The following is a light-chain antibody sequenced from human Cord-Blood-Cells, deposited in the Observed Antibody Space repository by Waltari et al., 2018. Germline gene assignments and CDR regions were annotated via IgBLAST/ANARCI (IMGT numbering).Light chain of an antibody. CDR1: NLGDKY. Sequence: SYELTQPPSASVSPAQTASITRSGDNLGDKYACWYQQKPGQSPVLVIYQDSKRPSGIPERFSGSKSGNTATLTISGTQAMDEADYYCQAWDSSTAVFGGGTKLTVL. V-gene: IGLV3-1*01. CDR3: QAWDSSTAV. J-gene: IGLJ3*02. CDR2: QDS.